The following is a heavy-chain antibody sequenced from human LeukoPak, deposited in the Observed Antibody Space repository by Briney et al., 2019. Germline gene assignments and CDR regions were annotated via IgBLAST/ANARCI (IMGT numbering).Heavy chain of an antibody. J-gene: IGHJ6*02. Sequence: ASVTVSCKASGYTFTSYYMHWVRQAPGQGLEWMGWISAYSGNTTYAQKLQGRVTMTTDTSTSTAYMELRSLRSDDTAVYYCARGHDSSGYYLAHYGMDVWGQGTTVTVSS. CDR2: ISAYSGNT. CDR1: GYTFTSYY. D-gene: IGHD3-22*01. CDR3: ARGHDSSGYYLAHYGMDV. V-gene: IGHV1-18*04.